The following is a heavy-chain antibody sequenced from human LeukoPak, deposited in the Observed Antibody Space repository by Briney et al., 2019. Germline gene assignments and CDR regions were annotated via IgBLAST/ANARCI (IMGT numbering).Heavy chain of an antibody. J-gene: IGHJ5*02. V-gene: IGHV3-48*01. Sequence: GGSLRLSCAASGFTFSSYWMHWVRQAPGKGLEWVSYISSSSSTIYYADSVKGRFTISRDNAKNSLYLQMDSLTADDTAVYYCARGGGSYSDWFDPWGQGTLVIVSS. CDR1: GFTFSSYW. CDR3: ARGGGSYSDWFDP. D-gene: IGHD1-26*01. CDR2: ISSSSSTI.